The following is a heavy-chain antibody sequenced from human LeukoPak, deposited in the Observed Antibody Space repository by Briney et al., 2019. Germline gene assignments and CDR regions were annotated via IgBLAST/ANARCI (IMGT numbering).Heavy chain of an antibody. V-gene: IGHV3-7*01. CDR1: GFTFSTYW. Sequence: PGGSLRLSCAASGFTFSTYWMNWVRQAPGKGLEWVATIKEDGSEKYCVDSVRGRFTISRDNAKNSPYLEMNSLRAEDTAVYYCARIPRTAPAYWGQGTLVTVSS. J-gene: IGHJ4*02. CDR3: ARIPRTAPAY. CDR2: IKEDGSEK. D-gene: IGHD6-13*01.